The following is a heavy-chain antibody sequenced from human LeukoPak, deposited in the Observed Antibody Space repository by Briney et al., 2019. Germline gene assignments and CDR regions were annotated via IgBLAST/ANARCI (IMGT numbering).Heavy chain of an antibody. D-gene: IGHD3-22*01. CDR1: GYSISSGYY. CDR2: IYHSGST. CDR3: ARHLTDYYDSSGYYYGLDY. Sequence: SETLSLTCAVSGYSISSGYYWGWIRQPPGKGLEWIGSIYHSGSTYYNPSLKSRVTISVDTSKNQFSLKLSSVTAADTAVYYCARHLTDYYDSSGYYYGLDYWLQGTLVTVSS. J-gene: IGHJ4*02. V-gene: IGHV4-38-2*01.